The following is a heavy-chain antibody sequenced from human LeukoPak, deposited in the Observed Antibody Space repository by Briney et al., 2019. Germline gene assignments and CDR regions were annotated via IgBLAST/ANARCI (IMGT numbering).Heavy chain of an antibody. CDR3: ARDPGIAAAGDY. V-gene: IGHV3-7*01. CDR2: IKQDGSEK. CDR1: GFTVSSNY. D-gene: IGHD6-25*01. J-gene: IGHJ4*02. Sequence: GGSLRLSCAASGFTVSSNYMSWVRQAPGKGLEWVANIKQDGSEKYYVDSVKGRFTISRDNAKNSLYLQMNSLRAEDTAVYYCARDPGIAAAGDYWGQGTLVTVSS.